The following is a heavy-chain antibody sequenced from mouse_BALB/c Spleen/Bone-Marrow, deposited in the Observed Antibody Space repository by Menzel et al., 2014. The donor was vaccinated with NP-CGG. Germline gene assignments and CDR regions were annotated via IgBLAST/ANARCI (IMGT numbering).Heavy chain of an antibody. Sequence: VHLVESGAELVKPGASVKLSCKASGYTFTSYWMHWVKQRPGQGLEWIGEIDPGTGRTDYNKKFKSRATLTVDKSPSTAYIRLSSLTSEDSAVYYCARINGYDYWGQGTTLTVSS. CDR3: ARINGYDY. CDR1: GYTFTSYW. D-gene: IGHD2-2*01. J-gene: IGHJ2*01. CDR2: IDPGTGRT. V-gene: IGHV1S81*02.